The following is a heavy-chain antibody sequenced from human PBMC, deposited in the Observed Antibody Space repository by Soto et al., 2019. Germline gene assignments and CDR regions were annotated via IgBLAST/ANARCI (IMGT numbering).Heavy chain of an antibody. CDR2: ISWNSGSI. CDR1: GFTFDDYA. J-gene: IGHJ6*02. Sequence: GGSLRLSCAASGFTFDDYAMHWVRQAPGKGLEWVSGISWNSGSIGYADSVKGRFTISRDNAKNSLYLQMNSLRAEDTALYYCAKDGGGYYYYYGMAVWGQGTTVTVSS. CDR3: AKDGGGYYYYYGMAV. V-gene: IGHV3-9*01.